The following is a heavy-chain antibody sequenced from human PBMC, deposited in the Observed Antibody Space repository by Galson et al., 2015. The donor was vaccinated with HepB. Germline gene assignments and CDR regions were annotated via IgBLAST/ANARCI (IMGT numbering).Heavy chain of an antibody. D-gene: IGHD6-19*01. Sequence: SVKVSCKASGSTFTSYYMHWVRQAPGQGLEWMGIINPSGGSTSYAQKFQGRVTMTRDTSTSTVYMELSSLRSEDTAVYYCARESGSVAGTFLSVLSDYYYYYGMDVWGQGTTVTVSS. J-gene: IGHJ6*02. CDR3: ARESGSVAGTFLSVLSDYYYYYGMDV. CDR2: INPSGGST. CDR1: GSTFTSYY. V-gene: IGHV1-46*01.